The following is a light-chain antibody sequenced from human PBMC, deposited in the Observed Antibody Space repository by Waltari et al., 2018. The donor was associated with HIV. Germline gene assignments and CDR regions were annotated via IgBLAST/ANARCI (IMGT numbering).Light chain of an antibody. CDR3: FSAADDNLRV. J-gene: IGLJ3*02. V-gene: IGLV3-27*01. Sequence: SYELTQQSSVSVSPGQTARITCSGDALTKYYARWYQQKPGQDTVLVIYKNTERPSGSPGSSSGSRSGTTVTLTISGAQGGDESEYDCFSAADDNLRVFGGGTQLTVL. CDR2: KNT. CDR1: ALTKYY.